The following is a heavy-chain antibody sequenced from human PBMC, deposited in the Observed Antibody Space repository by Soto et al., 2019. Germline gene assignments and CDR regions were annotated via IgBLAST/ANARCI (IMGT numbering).Heavy chain of an antibody. V-gene: IGHV1-18*01. J-gene: IGHJ6*03. CDR3: ARTTVHASNYYRDV. CDR1: GYTFTNYG. D-gene: IGHD4-17*01. Sequence: QVQLVQAGAEVKQPGASVKVSCKASGYTFTNYGFTWVRQAPGQGLEWLGWIGTYNGNTKYAQKVQGRLTMTKETSTSTANMERTSLRSDDTALYSCARTTVHASNYYRDVWGKGSTVTVSS. CDR2: IGTYNGNT.